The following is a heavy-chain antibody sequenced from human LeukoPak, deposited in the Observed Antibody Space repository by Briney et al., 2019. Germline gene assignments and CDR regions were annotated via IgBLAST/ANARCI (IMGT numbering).Heavy chain of an antibody. J-gene: IGHJ4*02. D-gene: IGHD3-22*01. CDR3: AKAHYYDSSGYLDY. Sequence: GGSLRLSCAASGFTFDDYAMHWFRQAPGKGLEWVSGISWNSGSIGYADSVKGRFTISRDNAKNSLYLQMNSLRAEDTALYYCAKAHYYDSSGYLDYWGQGTLVTVPS. CDR2: ISWNSGSI. CDR1: GFTFDDYA. V-gene: IGHV3-9*01.